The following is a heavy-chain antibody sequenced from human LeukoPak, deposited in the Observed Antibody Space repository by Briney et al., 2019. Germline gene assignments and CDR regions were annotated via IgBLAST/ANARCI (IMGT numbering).Heavy chain of an antibody. J-gene: IGHJ4*02. D-gene: IGHD4-17*01. Sequence: ASVKVSCKASGYTFTSYGISWVRQAPGQGLEWMGWISAYNGNTNYAQKLQGRVTMTTDTSTSTAYMEPRSLGSDDTAVYYCASGYLGRAGTTDRLDYWGQGTLVTVSS. CDR1: GYTFTSYG. V-gene: IGHV1-18*01. CDR2: ISAYNGNT. CDR3: ASGYLGRAGTTDRLDY.